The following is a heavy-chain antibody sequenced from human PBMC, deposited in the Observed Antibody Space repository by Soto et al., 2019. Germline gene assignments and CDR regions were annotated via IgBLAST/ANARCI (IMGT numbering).Heavy chain of an antibody. V-gene: IGHV5-51*01. Sequence: GSLKISCRTSGYRFTSYWIAWVSQMPGKGLEWMGIIFPSDSDTRYSPSFQGQVTISADRSTSTVFLQWASLKASDTAVYFCARKDKSGYFNWFDPWGQGTLVTVSS. CDR3: ARKDKSGYFNWFDP. J-gene: IGHJ5*02. CDR1: GYRFTSYW. D-gene: IGHD3-22*01. CDR2: IFPSDSDT.